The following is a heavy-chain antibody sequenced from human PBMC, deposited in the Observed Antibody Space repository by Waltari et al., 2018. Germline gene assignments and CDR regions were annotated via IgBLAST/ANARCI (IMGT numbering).Heavy chain of an antibody. Sequence: QLQLQESGPGLVKPSGTLSLICAVSGDPLSTSAYWSWVRQPPGKGLEWIGQVRGDGKTNYNPSFASRVTMSLDTSTYHFALKLTSATAADTALYYCARDRGRGLYLDTWGQGTLVTVSP. CDR3: ARDRGRGLYLDT. CDR2: VRGDGKT. J-gene: IGHJ4*02. V-gene: IGHV4-4*02. D-gene: IGHD1-1*01. CDR1: GDPLSTSAY.